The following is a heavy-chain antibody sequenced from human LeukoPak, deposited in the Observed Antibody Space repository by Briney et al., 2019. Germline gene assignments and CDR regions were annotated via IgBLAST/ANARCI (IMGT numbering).Heavy chain of an antibody. CDR3: AKDGDFWSGYLPYYFDL. Sequence: GGSLRLSCAASGLTFRSYTMSWVRQAPGKGLEWVSSISDNGGSTYYTDPVKGRFTISRDNSKNTLYLQMNGLRAEDTALYYCAKDGDFWSGYLPYYFDLWGQGTLLTVSS. CDR1: GLTFRSYT. CDR2: ISDNGGST. J-gene: IGHJ4*02. V-gene: IGHV3-23*01. D-gene: IGHD3-3*01.